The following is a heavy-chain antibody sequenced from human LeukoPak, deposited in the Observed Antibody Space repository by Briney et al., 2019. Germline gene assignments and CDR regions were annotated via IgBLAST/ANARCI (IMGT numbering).Heavy chain of an antibody. V-gene: IGHV3-15*01. CDR1: GFTFTNAW. D-gene: IGHD5-18*01. Sequence: GGSLRLSCIASGFTFTNAWMNWVRQAPGKGLEWVGRIKAKTHGGTTDYAAPVNGRFAISRDDSTNTMYLQMNSLKTDDTALYYCVTEGFTYGFHSCDTWGQGTTVTISP. CDR2: IKAKTHGGTT. J-gene: IGHJ3*02. CDR3: VTEGFTYGFHSCDT.